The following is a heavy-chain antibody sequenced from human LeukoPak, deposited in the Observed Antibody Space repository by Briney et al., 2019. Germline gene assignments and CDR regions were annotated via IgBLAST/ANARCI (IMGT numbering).Heavy chain of an antibody. J-gene: IGHJ4*02. CDR2: INHSGST. D-gene: IGHD6-13*01. CDR3: ARRKLRYSSSWYGPALFDY. Sequence: PGGSLRLSCAASGFTFDDYGMSWVRQPPGKGLEWIGEINHSGSTNYNPSLKSRVTISVDTSKNQFSLKLSSVTAADTAVYYCARRKLRYSSSWYGPALFDYWGQGTLVTVSS. V-gene: IGHV4-34*01. CDR1: GFTFDDYG.